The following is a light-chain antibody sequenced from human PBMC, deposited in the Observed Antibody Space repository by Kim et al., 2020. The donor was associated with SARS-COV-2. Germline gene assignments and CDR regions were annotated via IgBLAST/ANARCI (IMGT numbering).Light chain of an antibody. CDR3: QQYHSFPLT. V-gene: IGKV1-5*01. CDR2: DAS. CDR1: QSISSW. J-gene: IGKJ4*01. Sequence: GYRVTITCRASQSISSWLAWYQQKPGKAPKLLIYDASSLESGVPSRFSGSGSGTEFTLTISSLQPDDFATYFCQQYHSFPLTFGGGTKVDI.